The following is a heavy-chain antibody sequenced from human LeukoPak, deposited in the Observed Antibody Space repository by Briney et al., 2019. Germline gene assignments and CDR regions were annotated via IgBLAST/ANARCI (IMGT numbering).Heavy chain of an antibody. CDR3: ARLGIAARGPSLYMDV. V-gene: IGHV4-34*01. CDR1: GGSISNYY. CDR2: INHSGST. D-gene: IGHD6-13*01. J-gene: IGHJ6*03. Sequence: PSETLSLTCTVSGGSISNYYWSWIRQPPGKGLEWIGEINHSGSTNYNPSLKSRVTISVDASKNQFSLKLSSVTAADTAVYYCARLGIAARGPSLYMDVWGKGTTVTVSS.